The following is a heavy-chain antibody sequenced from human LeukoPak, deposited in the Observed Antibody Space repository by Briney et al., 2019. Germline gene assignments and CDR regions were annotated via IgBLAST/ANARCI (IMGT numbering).Heavy chain of an antibody. CDR3: ARVEDQGGYSHLDDY. J-gene: IGHJ4*02. CDR1: GYTFTSYG. V-gene: IGHV1-18*01. D-gene: IGHD3-22*01. Sequence: ASVKVSCKASGYTFTSYGISWVRQAPGQGLEWMGWISAYNGNTNYAQKLQGRVTMTTDTSTSTAYMELRSLRSDDTAVYYCARVEDQGGYSHLDDYWGQGTLVTVSS. CDR2: ISAYNGNT.